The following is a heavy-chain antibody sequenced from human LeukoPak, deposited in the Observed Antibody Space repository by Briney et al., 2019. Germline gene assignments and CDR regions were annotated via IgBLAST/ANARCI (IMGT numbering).Heavy chain of an antibody. CDR2: MYYSGST. V-gene: IGHV4-39*07. CDR3: ARDHGYANWFDP. CDR1: GGSISSSSYF. Sequence: SETLSLTCTVSGGSISSSSYFWGWIRQPPGKGLEWIGSMYYSGSTYYNPSLKSRVTISVDTSKNQFSLKLSSVTAADTAIYYCARDHGYANWFDPWGQGTLVTVSS. J-gene: IGHJ5*02. D-gene: IGHD5-18*01.